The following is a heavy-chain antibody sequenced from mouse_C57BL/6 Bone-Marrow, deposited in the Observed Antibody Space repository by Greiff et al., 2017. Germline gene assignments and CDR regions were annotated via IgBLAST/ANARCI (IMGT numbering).Heavy chain of an antibody. CDR1: GFPFSDAW. CDR2: IRNKANNHAT. J-gene: IGHJ2*01. Sequence: EVQLQESGGGLVPPGGSMKLSCAASGFPFSDAWMDWVRQSPETGLAWVAEIRNKANNHATYYAESVKGRFTISRDDSKSSVYLQMNSLRAEDTGIYYGTSYFDYWGQGTTLTVSA. CDR3: TSYFDY. V-gene: IGHV6-6*01.